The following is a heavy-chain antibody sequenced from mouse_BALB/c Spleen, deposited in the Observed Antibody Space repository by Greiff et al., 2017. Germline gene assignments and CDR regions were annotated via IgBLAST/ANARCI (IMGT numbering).Heavy chain of an antibody. D-gene: IGHD2-4*01. CDR1: GYTFTSYY. CDR3: ARIYYDYDGFAY. Sequence: QVQLQQSGPELVKPRASVRISCKASGYTFTSYYIHWVKQRPGQGLEWIGWIYPGNVNTKYNEKFKGKATLTADKSSSTAYMQLSSLTSEDSAVYFCARIYYDYDGFAYWGQGTLVTVSA. V-gene: IGHV1S56*01. CDR2: IYPGNVNT. J-gene: IGHJ3*01.